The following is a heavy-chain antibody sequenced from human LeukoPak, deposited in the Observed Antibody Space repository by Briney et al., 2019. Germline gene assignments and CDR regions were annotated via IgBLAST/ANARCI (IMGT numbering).Heavy chain of an antibody. J-gene: IGHJ4*02. CDR1: GYTFTSYG. D-gene: IGHD2/OR15-2a*01. CDR2: ISAYNGNT. Sequence: ASLKLSCKASGYTFTSYGISWVRQAPGKGLEWMGSISAYNGNTNYAQKLQGRVTMTTDTSTSTAYMELRSLRSDDTAVYYCARDVGSTREFDYWGQGTLVTVSS. V-gene: IGHV1-18*01. CDR3: ARDVGSTREFDY.